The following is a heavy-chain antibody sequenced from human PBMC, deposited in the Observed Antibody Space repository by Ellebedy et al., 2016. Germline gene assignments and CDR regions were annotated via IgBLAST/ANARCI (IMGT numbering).Heavy chain of an antibody. J-gene: IGHJ4*02. CDR1: GGSFSGYS. Sequence: SETLSLXXAVYGGSFSGYSWSWIRQPPGKGLEWIGEINHSGSTNYNPSLKSRVTISVDTSKNQFSLKLSSVTAADTAVYYCARLHGEVDYWGQGTLVTVSS. V-gene: IGHV4-34*01. CDR2: INHSGST. CDR3: ARLHGEVDY. D-gene: IGHD4-17*01.